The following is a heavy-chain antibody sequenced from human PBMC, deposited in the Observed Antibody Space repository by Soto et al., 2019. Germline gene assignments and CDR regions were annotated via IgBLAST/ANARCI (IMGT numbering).Heavy chain of an antibody. J-gene: IGHJ5*02. Sequence: SETLSLTCTVSGGSISSSSYYWGWIRQPPGKGLEWIGSIYYSGSTYYNPSLKSRVTISVDTSKNQFSLKLSSVTAADTAVYYCARHVDITIFGLFDPWGQGTLVTVSS. CDR3: ARHVDITIFGLFDP. V-gene: IGHV4-39*01. D-gene: IGHD3-3*01. CDR1: GGSISSSSYY. CDR2: IYYSGST.